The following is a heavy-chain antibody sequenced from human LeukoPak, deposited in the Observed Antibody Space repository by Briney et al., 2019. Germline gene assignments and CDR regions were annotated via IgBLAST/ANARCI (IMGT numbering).Heavy chain of an antibody. J-gene: IGHJ5*02. CDR2: INPSDGST. D-gene: IGHD1-14*01. Sequence: ASVKVSCKASGYTFTSYYMHWVRQAPGQGLEWMGVINPSDGSTTYAQKFQGRVTVTRDTSTSTVYMELSSLRSEDTAVYYCARAWRYTDRFDPWGQGTLVTVSS. V-gene: IGHV1-46*01. CDR1: GYTFTSYY. CDR3: ARAWRYTDRFDP.